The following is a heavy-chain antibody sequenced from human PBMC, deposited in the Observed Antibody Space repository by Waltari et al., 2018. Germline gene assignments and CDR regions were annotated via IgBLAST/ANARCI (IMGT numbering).Heavy chain of an antibody. CDR1: GFTFSSYS. J-gene: IGHJ4*02. CDR2: ISSSSSYI. D-gene: IGHD4-4*01. CDR3: ASQFPSTVTTLINY. Sequence: EVQLVESGGGLVKPGGSLRLSCAASGFTFSSYSMNWVRQAPGKGLEWVSSISSSSSYIYYADSVKGRFTISRDNAKNSLYLQMNSLRAEDTAVYYCASQFPSTVTTLINYWGQGTLVTVSS. V-gene: IGHV3-21*01.